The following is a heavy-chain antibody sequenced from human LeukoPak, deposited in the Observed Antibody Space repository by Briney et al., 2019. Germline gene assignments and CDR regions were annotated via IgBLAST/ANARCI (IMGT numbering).Heavy chain of an antibody. D-gene: IGHD1-20*01. CDR1: GFSFDDYA. V-gene: IGHV3-43*02. CDR3: AEDMGYNWNDSFDY. CDR2: ICGDGGST. Sequence: GGSLRLSCAASGFSFDDYAMHWVRQAPGKGLEWVSLICGDGGSTYYADSVKGRFNISRDNSKNSLYLQMNSLRTEDTALYYCAEDMGYNWNDSFDYWGQGTLVTVSS. J-gene: IGHJ4*02.